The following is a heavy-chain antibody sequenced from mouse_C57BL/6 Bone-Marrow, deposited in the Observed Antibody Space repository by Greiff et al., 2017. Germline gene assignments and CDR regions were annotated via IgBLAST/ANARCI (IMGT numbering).Heavy chain of an antibody. Sequence: QVQLQQSGAELVRPGASVTLSCKASGYTFTDYEMHWVKQTPVHGLEWIGAIDPETGGTAYNQKFKGKAILTADKSSSTAYMELRSLTSEDSAVDYCTTYGSSVAWFAYWGQGTLVTVSA. CDR3: TTYGSSVAWFAY. CDR2: IDPETGGT. CDR1: GYTFTDYE. V-gene: IGHV1-15*01. D-gene: IGHD1-1*01. J-gene: IGHJ3*01.